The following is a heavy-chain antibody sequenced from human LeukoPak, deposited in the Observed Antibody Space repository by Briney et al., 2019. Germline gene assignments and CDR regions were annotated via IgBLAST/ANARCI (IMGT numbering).Heavy chain of an antibody. J-gene: IGHJ3*02. CDR2: ISAYNGNT. V-gene: IGHV1-18*04. Sequence: ASVKVSCKASGYTFTGYYMHWVRQAPGQGLEWMGRISAYNGNTNYAQKLQGRVTMTTDTSTSTAYMELRSLRSDDTAVYYCASPVATASDAFDIWGQGTMVTVSS. CDR1: GYTFTGYY. CDR3: ASPVATASDAFDI. D-gene: IGHD5-12*01.